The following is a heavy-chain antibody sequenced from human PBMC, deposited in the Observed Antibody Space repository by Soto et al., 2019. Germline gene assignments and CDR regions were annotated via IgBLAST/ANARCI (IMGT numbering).Heavy chain of an antibody. Sequence: QVQLVQSGAEVKKPGSSVKVSCEASGGSFTSYIFTWVRQAPGQGLEWMGRVIPIQGTANYALKFQDRVTITATKSTNTVYMELRSLRPEDRAXYYCAKXLVFVNHAYKNVSGKGTTVNAS. J-gene: IGHJ6*03. CDR2: VIPIQGTA. V-gene: IGHV1-69*08. CDR3: AKXLVFVNHAYKNV. D-gene: IGHD3-16*01. CDR1: GGSFTSYI.